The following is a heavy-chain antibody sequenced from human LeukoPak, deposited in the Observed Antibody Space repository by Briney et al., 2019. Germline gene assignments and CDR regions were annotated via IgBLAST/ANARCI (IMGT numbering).Heavy chain of an antibody. CDR2: ITSSGRII. J-gene: IGHJ4*01. CDR1: GFTFSSYE. D-gene: IGHD6-19*01. Sequence: PGGSLRLSCAASGFTFSSYEMNWVRQAPGKGLEWVAYITSSGRIIYYADSVKGRFTISRDNSKNTLYLQMNSLRAEDTAVYYCAKGTYSSGWSYFDYWGHGTLVTVSS. CDR3: AKGTYSSGWSYFDY. V-gene: IGHV3-48*03.